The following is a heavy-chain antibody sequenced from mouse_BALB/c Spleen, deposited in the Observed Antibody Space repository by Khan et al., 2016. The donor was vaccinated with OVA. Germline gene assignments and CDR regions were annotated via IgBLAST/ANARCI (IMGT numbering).Heavy chain of an antibody. D-gene: IGHD3-2*02. J-gene: IGHJ2*01. V-gene: IGHV1S132*01. CDR2: IYPGTDNT. CDR3: AREEALYYFDY. Sequence: QVQLKQSGAELVRPGASVKLSCKTSGYIFTSYWIHWVKQRPGQGLEWIARIYPGTDNTYYNEKLKDRATLTADTSSSTAYLQLSSLKSEDSAVYFCAREEALYYFDYWGQGTTLTVSS. CDR1: GYIFTSYW.